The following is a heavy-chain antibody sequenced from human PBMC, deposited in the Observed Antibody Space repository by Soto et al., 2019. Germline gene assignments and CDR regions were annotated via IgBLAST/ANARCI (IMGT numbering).Heavy chain of an antibody. J-gene: IGHJ6*02. CDR1: GGSISSGGYS. CDR3: AGGASGYYDFWSGYYGRQQNYGMDV. V-gene: IGHV4-30-2*01. D-gene: IGHD3-3*01. CDR2: IYPSGST. Sequence: SETLSLTCAVAGGSISSGGYSWSWIRQPPGKGLEWIGYIYPSGSTYYNPSLKSRVTISVDRSKNQFSLKLSSVTAADTAVYYCAGGASGYYDFWSGYYGRQQNYGMDVWGQGTTVTVSS.